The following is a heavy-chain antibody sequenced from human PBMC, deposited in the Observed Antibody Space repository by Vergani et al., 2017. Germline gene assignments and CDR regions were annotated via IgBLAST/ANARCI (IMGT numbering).Heavy chain of an antibody. CDR1: GYFISSGYY. Sequence: QVQLQESGPGLVKPSETLSLTCAVSGYFISSGYYWGWIRQPPGKGLEWIGSIYHSGSTYYNPSLKSRVTISVDTSKNQFSLKLSSVGAADTAVYYCARLHSGSFFFDYWGQGALVTVSS. CDR3: ARLHSGSFFFDY. D-gene: IGHD1-26*01. J-gene: IGHJ4*02. V-gene: IGHV4-38-2*01. CDR2: IYHSGST.